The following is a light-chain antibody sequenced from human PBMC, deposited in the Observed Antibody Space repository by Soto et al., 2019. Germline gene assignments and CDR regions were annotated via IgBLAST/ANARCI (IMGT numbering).Light chain of an antibody. V-gene: IGKV3-20*01. CDR1: QSVGSSY. CDR3: QQYGSATWT. CDR2: GAT. Sequence: EILLTQSPGTLSLSPGERATLSGRASQSVGSSYLAWYQQKPGQAPRLLIYGATSRATGIPNRFTGSGSVTDFTLTIRRLEPEDFAVYHCQQYGSATWTFGQGTKVEIK. J-gene: IGKJ1*01.